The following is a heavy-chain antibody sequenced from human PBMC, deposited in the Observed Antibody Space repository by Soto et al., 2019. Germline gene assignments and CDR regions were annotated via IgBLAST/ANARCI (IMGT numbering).Heavy chain of an antibody. V-gene: IGHV5-51*01. J-gene: IGHJ4*02. CDR1: GYSFTRHW. CDR3: ARQDIVTAAVRGVYFDS. Sequence: GESMMISCNADGYSFTRHWICWVRQVPWRGLEWVAVIYPADSADRYRPSFRGRGTISVDISITTVYLQWRSLKASDTAIYFCARQDIVTAAVRGVYFDSWGQGTPVTVSS. D-gene: IGHD2-15*01. CDR2: IYPADSAD.